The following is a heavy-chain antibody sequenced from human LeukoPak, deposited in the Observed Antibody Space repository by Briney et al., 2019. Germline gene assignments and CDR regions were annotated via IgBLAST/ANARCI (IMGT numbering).Heavy chain of an antibody. D-gene: IGHD3-22*01. CDR3: ARAGYYDSSGYYSY. Sequence: PSETLSLTCTVSGGSISSYYWSWIRQPPGKGLEWIGYIYYSGSTNYNPSLKSRVTISVDTSKNQFSLKLSYVTAADTAVYYCARAGYYDSSGYYSYWGQGTLVTVSS. CDR2: IYYSGST. J-gene: IGHJ4*02. CDR1: GGSISSYY. V-gene: IGHV4-59*01.